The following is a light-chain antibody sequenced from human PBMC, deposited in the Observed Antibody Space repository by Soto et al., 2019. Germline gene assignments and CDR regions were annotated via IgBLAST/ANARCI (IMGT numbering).Light chain of an antibody. CDR2: LNSDGSH. J-gene: IGLJ2*01. Sequence: QLVLTQSPSASASLGASVKLTCTLSSGHSSYAIAWHQQQPEKGPRYLMKLNSDGSHSKGDGIPDRFSGSSSGAERYLTISSLQSEDEADYSFQTWGTVVFGGGTKLTVL. CDR1: SGHSSYA. CDR3: QTWGTVV. V-gene: IGLV4-69*01.